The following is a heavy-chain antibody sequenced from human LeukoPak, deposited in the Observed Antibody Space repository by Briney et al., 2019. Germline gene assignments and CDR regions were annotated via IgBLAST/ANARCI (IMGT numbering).Heavy chain of an antibody. J-gene: IGHJ5*01. Sequence: SETLSLTCSVSGQSTTTYRWSWLRQSAAKGLEWMGRTDEDGSTTYSPSLRSRVTVSADTSKNQVSLKLKFVTAADTAVYFCARGYRSTTHCHFDSWGRGTLVTVSS. CDR2: TDEDGST. V-gene: IGHV4-4*07. CDR3: ARGYRSTTHCHFDS. CDR1: GQSTTTYR. D-gene: IGHD2-2*01.